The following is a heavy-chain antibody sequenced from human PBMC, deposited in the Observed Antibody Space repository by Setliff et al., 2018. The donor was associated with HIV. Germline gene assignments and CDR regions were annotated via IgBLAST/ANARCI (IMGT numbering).Heavy chain of an antibody. CDR2: IYYTENT. V-gene: IGHV4-39*01. J-gene: IGHJ4*01. Sequence: PSETLSLTCTVSGGSITNSNYYWGWFRQPPGKGLEWIGAIYYTENTYYNPSLKSRVTMSVDTSKNQFSLKLRSVTAADTAVYFCATLRWLRSKHSDYWGQGIRVTVSS. D-gene: IGHD5-12*01. CDR1: GGSITNSNYY. CDR3: ATLRWLRSKHSDY.